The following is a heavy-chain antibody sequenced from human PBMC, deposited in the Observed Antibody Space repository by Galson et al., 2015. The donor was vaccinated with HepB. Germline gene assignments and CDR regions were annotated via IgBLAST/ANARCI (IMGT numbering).Heavy chain of an antibody. Sequence: SLRLSCAASGFTFSSYAMHWVRQAPGKGLEWVAVISYDGSNKYYADSVKGRFTISRDNSKNTLYLQMNSLRAEDTAVYYCAREGQFNSGDSSGYYSSWAFGYWGQGTLVTVSS. CDR3: AREGQFNSGDSSGYYSSWAFGY. CDR1: GFTFSSYA. V-gene: IGHV3-30-3*01. J-gene: IGHJ4*02. CDR2: ISYDGSNK. D-gene: IGHD3-22*01.